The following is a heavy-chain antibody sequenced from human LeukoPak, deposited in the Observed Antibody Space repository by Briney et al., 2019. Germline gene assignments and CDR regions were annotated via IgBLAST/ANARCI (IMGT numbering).Heavy chain of an antibody. V-gene: IGHV4-39*07. CDR3: VGESDTSGYYHPFFDY. J-gene: IGHJ4*02. CDR2: VYHSGMM. Sequence: SETLSLTCTVSGDSIKSTTYYWGWIRQSPGKGLEWIGSVYHSGMMYYNPSLKSRVTVSVDTSKNQFSLRLSSVIAADTAVYYCVGESDTSGYYHPFFDYWGQGTLVTVSS. D-gene: IGHD3-22*01. CDR1: GDSIKSTTYY.